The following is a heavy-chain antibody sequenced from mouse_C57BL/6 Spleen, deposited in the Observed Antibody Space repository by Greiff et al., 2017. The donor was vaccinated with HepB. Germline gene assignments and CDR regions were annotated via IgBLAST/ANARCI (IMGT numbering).Heavy chain of an antibody. CDR1: GFTFSDYG. D-gene: IGHD1-1*01. J-gene: IGHJ4*01. CDR3: ASGLLLLRFYAMDY. Sequence: EVKLMESGGGLVKPGGSLKLSCAASGFTFSDYGMHWVRQAPEKGLEWVAYISSGSSTIYYADTVKGRFTIPRDKAKNTLFLQMTSLRSEDTDMYYCASGLLLLRFYAMDYWGQGTSVTVSS. CDR2: ISSGSSTI. V-gene: IGHV5-17*01.